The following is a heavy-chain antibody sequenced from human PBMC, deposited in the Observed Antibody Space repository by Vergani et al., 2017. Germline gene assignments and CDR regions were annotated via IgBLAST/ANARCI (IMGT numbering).Heavy chain of an antibody. CDR2: ILGSGTA. J-gene: IGHJ4*02. CDR3: AGGSRAAGYSGPYS. Sequence: QVQLQESGPGLVKPSQTLALTCTVSGASMSSVGYYWTWIRQSAGKRLEWIGDILGSGTANYNPSFQGRVSMSVATSKNQFSLTLSSVNATDAAVYYCAGGSRAAGYSGPYSWGQGTRVTVSS. CDR1: GASMSSVGYY. D-gene: IGHD6-13*01. V-gene: IGHV4-61*02.